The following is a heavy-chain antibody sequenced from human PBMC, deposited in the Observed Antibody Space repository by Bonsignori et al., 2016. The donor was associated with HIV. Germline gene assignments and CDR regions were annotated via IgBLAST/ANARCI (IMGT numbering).Heavy chain of an antibody. Sequence: SETLSLTCAVYGGSFSGYYWSWIRQPPGKGLEWIGEINHSGSTNYNPSLKSRVTISVDTSKNQFSLKLSSVTAADTAVYYCARRENWGLYYFDYWGQGTLVTVSS. D-gene: IGHD7-27*01. CDR2: INHSGST. J-gene: IGHJ4*02. CDR3: ARRENWGLYYFDY. CDR1: GGSFSGYY. V-gene: IGHV4-34*01.